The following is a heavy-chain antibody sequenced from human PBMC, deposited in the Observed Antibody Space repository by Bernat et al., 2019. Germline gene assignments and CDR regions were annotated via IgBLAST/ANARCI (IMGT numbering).Heavy chain of an antibody. CDR3: AKAWAYGSGSYLDY. D-gene: IGHD3-10*01. CDR2: ISYDGSNK. CDR1: GFTFSSYG. J-gene: IGHJ4*02. Sequence: QVQLVESGGGVVQPGRSLRLSCAASGFTFSSYGMHWVRQAPGKGLEWVAVISYDGSNKYYADSVKGRFTISRDNSKNTLYLQMNSLRAEDTAMYYCAKAWAYGSGSYLDYWGQGTLVTVSS. V-gene: IGHV3-30*18.